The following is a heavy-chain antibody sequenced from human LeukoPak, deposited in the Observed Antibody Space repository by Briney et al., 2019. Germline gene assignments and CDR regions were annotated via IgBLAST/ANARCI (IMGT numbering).Heavy chain of an antibody. J-gene: IGHJ6*02. CDR2: INSDGSST. Sequence: PGGPLRLSCAASGFTFSSYWMHWVRQAPGKGLVWVSRINSDGSSTSYADSVKGRFTISRDNAKNSLYLQMNSLRAEDTAVYYCARAPHNYDSSGYYAFYYYYGMDVWGQGTTVTVSS. D-gene: IGHD3-22*01. CDR3: ARAPHNYDSSGYYAFYYYYGMDV. V-gene: IGHV3-74*01. CDR1: GFTFSSYW.